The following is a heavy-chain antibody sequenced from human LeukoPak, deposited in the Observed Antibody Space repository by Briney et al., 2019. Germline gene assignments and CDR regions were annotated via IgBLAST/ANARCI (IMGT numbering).Heavy chain of an antibody. J-gene: IGHJ4*02. CDR3: ASSNDSSGYYPDY. V-gene: IGHV1-69*13. D-gene: IGHD3-22*01. Sequence: SVKVSCKASGGTFSSYAISWVRQAPGQGLEWMGGIIPIFGTANYAQKFQGRVTITADESTSTAYMELSSLRSEDTAVYYCASSNDSSGYYPDYWGREPWSPSPQ. CDR1: GGTFSSYA. CDR2: IIPIFGTA.